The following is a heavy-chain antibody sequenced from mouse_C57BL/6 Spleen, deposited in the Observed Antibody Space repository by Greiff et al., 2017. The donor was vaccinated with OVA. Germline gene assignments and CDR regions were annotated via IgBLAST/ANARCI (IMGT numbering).Heavy chain of an antibody. CDR3: ARPIYDGYLPFAY. V-gene: IGHV1-85*01. CDR2: LYPRAGST. J-gene: IGHJ3*01. D-gene: IGHD2-3*01. Sequence: VQLVESGPALVKPGASVTLSCKASGYPFTSYAIHWVKQRPGQGLEWIGWLYPRAGSTKYNEKFKGKATLTVDTSSSTAYRELHSRTSEDSAVYFGARPIYDGYLPFAYGGQGTLVTVSA. CDR1: GYPFTSYA.